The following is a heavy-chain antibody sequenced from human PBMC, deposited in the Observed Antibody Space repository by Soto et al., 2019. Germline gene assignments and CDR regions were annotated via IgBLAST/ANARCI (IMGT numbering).Heavy chain of an antibody. D-gene: IGHD3-22*01. CDR1: GGSVNSSRYY. Sequence: QLQLQESGPGLVKPSETLSLTCIVSGGSVNSSRYYWGWIRQPPGKGPEWIGTIYYTGTTYYNPSLKSRVTISVDTSKNQFSLNLSSVTAADTAVYSCARVYYDSSGFVPWGQGTLVVVSS. CDR3: ARVYYDSSGFVP. CDR2: IYYTGTT. V-gene: IGHV4-39*01. J-gene: IGHJ4*02.